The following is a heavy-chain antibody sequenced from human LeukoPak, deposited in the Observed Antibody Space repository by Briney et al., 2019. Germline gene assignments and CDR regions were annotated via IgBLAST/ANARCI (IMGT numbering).Heavy chain of an antibody. CDR2: IRYDGSNK. CDR3: AKDPRTLSYYFDY. Sequence: GGSLRLPRAASGFTFSTYGMHWVRQAPGKGLEWVAFIRYDGSNKYYADSVKGRFTISRDNSRDTLYLQMNSLRAEDTAVYYCAKDPRTLSYYFDYWGQGTLVTVSS. D-gene: IGHD1-14*01. CDR1: GFTFSTYG. J-gene: IGHJ4*02. V-gene: IGHV3-30*02.